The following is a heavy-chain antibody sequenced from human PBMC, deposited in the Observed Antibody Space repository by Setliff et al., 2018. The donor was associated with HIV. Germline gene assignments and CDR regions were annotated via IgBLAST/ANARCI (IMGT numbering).Heavy chain of an antibody. D-gene: IGHD3-9*01. CDR2: INHSAGT. J-gene: IGHJ6*02. Sequence: SETLSLTCAVYGGSFSGFYWTWIRQPPGKGLEWIGEINHSAGTKYNPSLKSRVTISVDTSKNQFSLKLSSVTAADTAVYYCARETGYSPSRYYYYGMDVWGQGTTVTVSS. V-gene: IGHV4-34*01. CDR1: GGSFSGFY. CDR3: ARETGYSPSRYYYYGMDV.